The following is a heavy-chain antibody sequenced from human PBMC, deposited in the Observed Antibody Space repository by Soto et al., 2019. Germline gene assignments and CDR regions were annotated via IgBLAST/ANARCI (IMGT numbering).Heavy chain of an antibody. D-gene: IGHD3-10*01. J-gene: IGHJ5*02. V-gene: IGHV4-34*01. CDR3: ARGGGFGESTRTWLDP. Sequence: PSETLSLTCAVYGGSFSGYYWSWIRQPPGKGLEWIGEINHSGSTNYNPSLKSRVTISVDTSKKQFSLKLSSVTAADTAVYYCARGGGFGESTRTWLDPWGQGTLVTVYS. CDR2: INHSGST. CDR1: GGSFSGYY.